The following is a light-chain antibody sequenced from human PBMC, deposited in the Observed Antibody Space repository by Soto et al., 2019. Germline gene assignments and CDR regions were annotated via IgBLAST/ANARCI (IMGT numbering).Light chain of an antibody. CDR2: GAT. V-gene: IGKV1-27*01. J-gene: IGKJ4*01. CDR1: QGISNY. Sequence: DIQMTQSPSSLSASVGDRVTITCRASQGISNYLAWYQQKPGKAPQLLIYGATTLQSGVPSRFSGSGSGTDFTLTIASLQPEDVATYYCQKYDSDPRPVGGVTKVDSK. CDR3: QKYDSDPRP.